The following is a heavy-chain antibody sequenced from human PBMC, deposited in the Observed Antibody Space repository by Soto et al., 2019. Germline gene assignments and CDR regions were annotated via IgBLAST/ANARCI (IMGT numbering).Heavy chain of an antibody. V-gene: IGHV3-23*01. CDR2: ISGSGGST. CDR1: GFTFGSYA. J-gene: IGHJ4*01. D-gene: IGHD5-12*01. CDR3: AKDVRYRGDSHLDN. Sequence: GGSLRLSCAASGFTFGSYAMSWVRQAPGKGLEWVSAISGSGGSTYYADSVKGRFTISRDNSKNTLYLQMNSLRAEDTAVYYCAKDVRYRGDSHLDNWGQGTLVTVSS.